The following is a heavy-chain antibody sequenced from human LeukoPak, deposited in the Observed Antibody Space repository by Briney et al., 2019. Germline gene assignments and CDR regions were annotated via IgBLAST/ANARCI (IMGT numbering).Heavy chain of an antibody. CDR2: ISSSSSYI. D-gene: IGHD5-24*01. CDR3: ARDREEMATKYDY. J-gene: IGHJ4*02. V-gene: IGHV3-21*01. Sequence: PGGSLRLSCAASGFTFSSYSMNWVRQAPGKGLEWVSSISSSSSYIYYADSVKGRFTISRDNAKNSLYLQMNSLRAEDMAVYYCARDREEMATKYDYWGQGTLVTVSS. CDR1: GFTFSSYS.